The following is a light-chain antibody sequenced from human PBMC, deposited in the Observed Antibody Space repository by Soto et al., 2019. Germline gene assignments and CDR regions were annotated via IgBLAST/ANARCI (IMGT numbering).Light chain of an antibody. CDR2: DAS. CDR1: QSINRH. V-gene: IGKV3-11*01. J-gene: IGKJ4*01. Sequence: EIVLTQSPDTLSLSPGERATLSCRASQSINRHLAWYRQKPGQAPRLLIYDASNRATGIPARFSGSGSGTDFTLTISSLEPEDFGVYYCQQRSNWPPVTFGGGTKVEIK. CDR3: QQRSNWPPVT.